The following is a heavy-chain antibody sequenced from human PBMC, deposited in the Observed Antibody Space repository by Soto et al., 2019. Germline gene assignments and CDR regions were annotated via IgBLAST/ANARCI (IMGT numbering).Heavy chain of an antibody. J-gene: IGHJ4*02. D-gene: IGHD6-13*01. CDR2: IKQDGSEK. CDR1: GFTFSSYW. Sequence: GGSLRLSCAASGFTFSSYWMSWVRQAPGKGLAWVANIKQDGSEKYYVDSVKGRFTISRDNAKNSLYLQMNSLRAEDTAVYYCARDTGIAAAGYWGQGTLVTVSS. CDR3: ARDTGIAAAGY. V-gene: IGHV3-7*01.